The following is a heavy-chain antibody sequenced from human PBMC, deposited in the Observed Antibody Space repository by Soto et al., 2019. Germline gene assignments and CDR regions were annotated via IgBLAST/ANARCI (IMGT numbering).Heavy chain of an antibody. CDR2: INRDYNT. J-gene: IGHJ4*02. V-gene: IGHV3-48*01. Sequence: EEQLVESGGGWVQPGGSLRLSCAASGFSFSNHVMNWVRQAAGRGLEWVSSINRDYNTYYADSVRGRFTISRDNAKDSLYLQMNSLRADDTAVYYCVNGDYYVGQGTLVTVSS. D-gene: IGHD4-17*01. CDR3: VNGDYY. CDR1: GFSFSNHV.